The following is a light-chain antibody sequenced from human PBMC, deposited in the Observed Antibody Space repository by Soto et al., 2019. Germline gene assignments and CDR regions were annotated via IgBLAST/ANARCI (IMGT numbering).Light chain of an antibody. J-gene: IGKJ1*01. CDR3: QHYSRTLPWT. CDR1: QSVSSN. Sequence: EIVMTQSPATLSVSPGERATLSCRASQSVSSNLAWYQQKPGQAPRLLIYGASTRATGIPARFSGSGSGTDFTLTISRLEPEDVAVYYCQHYSRTLPWTFGQGTKVDIK. CDR2: GAS. V-gene: IGKV3-15*01.